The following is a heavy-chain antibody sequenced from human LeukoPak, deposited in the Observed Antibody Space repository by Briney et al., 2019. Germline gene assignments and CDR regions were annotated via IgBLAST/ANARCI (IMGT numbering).Heavy chain of an antibody. CDR3: ARGTSRIRKDSEFDY. D-gene: IGHD1-14*01. CDR1: GGSISSGSYY. V-gene: IGHV4-61*02. Sequence: PSETLSLTCTVSGGSISSGSYYWSWIRQPAGKGLEWIGRIYTSGSTNYNPSLKSRVTMSVDTSKNQFSLKLSSVTAADTAVYYCARGTSRIRKDSEFDYWGQGTLVTVSS. CDR2: IYTSGST. J-gene: IGHJ4*02.